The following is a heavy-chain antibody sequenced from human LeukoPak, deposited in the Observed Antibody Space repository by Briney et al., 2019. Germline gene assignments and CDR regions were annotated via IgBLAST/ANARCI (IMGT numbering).Heavy chain of an antibody. V-gene: IGHV4-39*01. CDR3: ARREYNWFGP. CDR2: IYYSGST. CDR1: GGSISSSSYY. Sequence: SETLSLTCTVSGGSISSSSYYWGWIRQPPGKGLEWIGSIYYSGSTYYNPSLKSRVTISVDTSKNQFSLKLSSVTAADTAVYYCARREYNWFGPWGQGTLVTVSS. J-gene: IGHJ5*02.